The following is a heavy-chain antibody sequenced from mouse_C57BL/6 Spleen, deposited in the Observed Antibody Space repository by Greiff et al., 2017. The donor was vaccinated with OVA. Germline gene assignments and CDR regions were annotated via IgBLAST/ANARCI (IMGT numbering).Heavy chain of an antibody. Sequence: QVQLQQSGAELARPGASVKLSCKASGYTFTSYGISWVKQRTGQGLEWIGEIYPRSGNTYYNEKFKGKATLTADKSSSTAFMELRSLTSEDSAVYFCARFGLLGYFDYWGQGTTLTVSS. D-gene: IGHD2-3*01. CDR2: IYPRSGNT. CDR3: ARFGLLGYFDY. J-gene: IGHJ2*01. V-gene: IGHV1-81*01. CDR1: GYTFTSYG.